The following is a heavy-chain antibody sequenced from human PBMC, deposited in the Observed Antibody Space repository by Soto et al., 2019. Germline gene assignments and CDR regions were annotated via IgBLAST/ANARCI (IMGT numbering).Heavy chain of an antibody. CDR2: ISYDGSNK. Sequence: GGSLRLSCAASGFTFSSYGMHWVRQAPGKGLEWVAVISYDGSNKYYADSVKGRFTISRDNSKNTLYLQMNSLRAEDTAVYYCAKARIAAAGPEYYYYYYGMDVWGQGTTVTVSS. V-gene: IGHV3-30*18. D-gene: IGHD6-13*01. CDR3: AKARIAAAGPEYYYYYYGMDV. J-gene: IGHJ6*02. CDR1: GFTFSSYG.